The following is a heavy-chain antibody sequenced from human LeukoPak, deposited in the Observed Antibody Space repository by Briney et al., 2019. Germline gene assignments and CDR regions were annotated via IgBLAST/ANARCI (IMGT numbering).Heavy chain of an antibody. J-gene: IGHJ4*02. CDR2: ISSSSSYI. Sequence: GGSLRLSCAASGFTFSSYWMSWVRQAPGKGLEWVSSISSSSSYIYYADSVKGRFTISRDNAKNSLYLQMNSLRAEDTAVYYCAGRARGYSSGWYYFDYWGQGTLVTVSS. D-gene: IGHD6-19*01. CDR1: GFTFSSYW. V-gene: IGHV3-21*01. CDR3: AGRARGYSSGWYYFDY.